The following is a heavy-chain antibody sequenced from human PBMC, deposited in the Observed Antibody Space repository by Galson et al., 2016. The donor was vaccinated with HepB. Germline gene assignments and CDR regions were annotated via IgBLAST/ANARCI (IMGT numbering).Heavy chain of an antibody. D-gene: IGHD3-16*01. CDR1: GFIFSNYG. CDR3: VKETSNWGQNYFDS. J-gene: IGHJ4*02. Sequence: SLRLSCAASGFIFSNYGMHWVRQAPGRGLEWVAVVWHDGSNKNYVDSVKGRFTISRDNSKRTLDLQMNSLRAEDTATYFCVKETSNWGQNYFDSWGQGTVVTVSS. CDR2: VWHDGSNK. V-gene: IGHV3-33*06.